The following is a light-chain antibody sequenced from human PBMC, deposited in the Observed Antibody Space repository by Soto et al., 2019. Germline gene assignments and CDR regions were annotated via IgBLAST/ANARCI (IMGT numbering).Light chain of an antibody. CDR1: GSNIGSPYG. CDR2: GNA. J-gene: IGLJ1*01. Sequence: QSVLTQPPSVSGAPGQRVTVSCTGSGSNIGSPYGVHWYQHLPGTDPKLIIYGNANRPSGVPDRFSGSKSGTSASLAITGLQAEDEADYFCQSYDSSLSGYVFGTGTKVTVL. CDR3: QSYDSSLSGYV. V-gene: IGLV1-40*01.